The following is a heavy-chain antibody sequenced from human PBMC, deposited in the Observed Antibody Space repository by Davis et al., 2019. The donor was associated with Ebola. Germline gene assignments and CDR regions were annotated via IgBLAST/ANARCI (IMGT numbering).Heavy chain of an antibody. CDR1: VFSFSNYA. D-gene: IGHD3-3*01. J-gene: IGHJ4*02. Sequence: GESLKISCAASVFSFSNYAMTWVRHAQGKGLEWVSVVSHSEREKFYADAVKGRFTISSDNSQNTLYLQMNSLSADDTAVYYCVRAVFHEVLDSWGQGTPVTVSS. CDR2: VSHSEREK. CDR3: VRAVFHEVLDS. V-gene: IGHV3-30*04.